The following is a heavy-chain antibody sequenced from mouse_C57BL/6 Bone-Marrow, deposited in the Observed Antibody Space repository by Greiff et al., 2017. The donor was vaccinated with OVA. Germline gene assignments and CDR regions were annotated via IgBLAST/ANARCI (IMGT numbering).Heavy chain of an antibody. CDR1: GYTFTSYW. Sequence: QVHVKQSGAELVKPGASVKMSCKASGYTFTSYWITWVKQRPGQGLEWIGDIYPGSGSTNYNEKFKSKATLTVDTSSSTAYMQLSSLTSEDSAVYYCATYYSNCDYWGQGTTLTVSS. J-gene: IGHJ2*01. CDR2: IYPGSGST. D-gene: IGHD2-5*01. V-gene: IGHV1-55*01. CDR3: ATYYSNCDY.